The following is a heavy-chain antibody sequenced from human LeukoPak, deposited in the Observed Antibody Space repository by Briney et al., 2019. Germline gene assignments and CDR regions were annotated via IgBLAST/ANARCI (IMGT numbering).Heavy chain of an antibody. CDR2: IYHSGST. D-gene: IGHD3-22*01. CDR1: GYSISSGYY. Sequence: PSETLSLTCTVSGYSISSGYYWGWIRQPPGKGLEWIGSIYHSGSTYYNPSLKSRVAISVDKSNNQFSLRLSSVTAADTAVYYCARMVYDTSGYYPSFDYWGQGTLVTVSS. J-gene: IGHJ4*02. CDR3: ARMVYDTSGYYPSFDY. V-gene: IGHV4-38-2*02.